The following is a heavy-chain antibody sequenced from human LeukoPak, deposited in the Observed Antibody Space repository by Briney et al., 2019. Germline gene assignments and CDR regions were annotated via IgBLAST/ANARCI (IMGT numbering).Heavy chain of an antibody. J-gene: IGHJ4*02. Sequence: GASVKVSCKASGGTFSNYAISWVRQAPGQGLEWMGGIIPIFGTASYAQKFQGRVTITADESTSTAYMELSSLRSEDTAVYYCARDLGDSFDYWCQGTLVTVSS. V-gene: IGHV1-69*13. CDR2: IIPIFGTA. D-gene: IGHD3-10*01. CDR3: ARDLGDSFDY. CDR1: GGTFSNYA.